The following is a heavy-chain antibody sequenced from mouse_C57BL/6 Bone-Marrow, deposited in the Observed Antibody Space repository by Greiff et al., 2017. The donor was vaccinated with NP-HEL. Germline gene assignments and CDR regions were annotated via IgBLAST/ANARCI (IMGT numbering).Heavy chain of an antibody. CDR2: ISNGGGST. V-gene: IGHV5-12*01. J-gene: IGHJ2*01. CDR1: GFTFSDYY. D-gene: IGHD2-1*01. CDR3: ARRGNYPFDN. Sequence: EVQRVESGGGLVQPGGSLKLSCAASGFTFSDYYMYWVRQTPEKRLEWVAYISNGGGSTYYPDTVKGRFTISRDNAKNTLYLQMSRLKSEDTAMYYSARRGNYPFDNWGAGATLTESS.